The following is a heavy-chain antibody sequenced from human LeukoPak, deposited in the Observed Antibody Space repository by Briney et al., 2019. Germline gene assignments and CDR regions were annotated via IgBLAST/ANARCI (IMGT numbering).Heavy chain of an antibody. CDR1: GFTFSSYS. V-gene: IGHV3-21*01. J-gene: IGHJ2*01. CDR2: ITSSSSYM. CDR3: AGGQGWHFDL. D-gene: IGHD2-15*01. Sequence: GGSLRLSCAASGFTFSSYSMNWVRQAPGKGLEWVSSITSSSSYMYYADSVKGRFTISRDNAKNSLYLQMNSLRAEDTAVYYCAGGQGWHFDLWGRGTLITVSS.